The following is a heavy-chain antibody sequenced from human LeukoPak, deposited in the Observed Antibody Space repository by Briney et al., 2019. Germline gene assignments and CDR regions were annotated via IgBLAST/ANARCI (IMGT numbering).Heavy chain of an antibody. D-gene: IGHD1-26*01. J-gene: IGHJ4*02. V-gene: IGHV5-51*01. CDR2: IYPGDSDT. Sequence: GESLKISCKGSGYRFTSYWIAWVRQMPGKGLEWMGIIYPGDSDTRYGPSFQGQVTISVDKSITTAYLQWSSLKASDTAMYYCARRIVGATTPFDYWGQGTLVTVSS. CDR1: GYRFTSYW. CDR3: ARRIVGATTPFDY.